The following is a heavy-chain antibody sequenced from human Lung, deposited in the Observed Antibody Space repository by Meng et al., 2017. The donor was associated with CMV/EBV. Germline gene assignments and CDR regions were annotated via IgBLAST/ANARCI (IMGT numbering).Heavy chain of an antibody. CDR3: ARGRHCSSASCEGIYYYSGLDV. V-gene: IGHV3-48*03. CDR1: SFYE. J-gene: IGHJ6*02. CDR2: ISGSGSTK. Sequence: GGSLRLXCAALSFYEMHWVRQAPGKGLEWVSYISGSGSTKYYADSVRGRFTISRDNAENSLYLQMHSLRAEDTAIYYCARGRHCSSASCEGIYYYSGLDVWGQGTTVTVSS. D-gene: IGHD2-2*01.